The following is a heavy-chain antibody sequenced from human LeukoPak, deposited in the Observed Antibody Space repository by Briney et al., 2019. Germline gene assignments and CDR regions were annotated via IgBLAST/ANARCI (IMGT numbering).Heavy chain of an antibody. Sequence: GGSLRLSCAASGFSFGNSWMTWVRQVPGKGLEWVANIKQDGNEKYYVDSMKGRSTISRDNAKNSLYLQMNSLRVEDTAVYYCARTYYDILTGYNPYFDYWGQGILVTVSS. J-gene: IGHJ4*02. D-gene: IGHD3-9*01. CDR3: ARTYYDILTGYNPYFDY. V-gene: IGHV3-7*01. CDR1: GFSFGNSW. CDR2: IKQDGNEK.